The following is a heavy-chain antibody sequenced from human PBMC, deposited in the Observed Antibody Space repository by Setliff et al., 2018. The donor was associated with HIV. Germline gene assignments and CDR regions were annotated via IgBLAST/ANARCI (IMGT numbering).Heavy chain of an antibody. D-gene: IGHD3-3*02. J-gene: IGHJ3*01. CDR2: IDHHGST. Sequence: LSLTCAVYGGSFSGYYWSWIRQPPGKGLEWIGEIDHHGSTNYNPSLKSRVTISVDTSKNQFSLKLSSVTAADTAVYYCARGRALGVWGQGTMVTVSS. CDR1: GGSFSGYY. CDR3: ARGRALGV. V-gene: IGHV4-34*01.